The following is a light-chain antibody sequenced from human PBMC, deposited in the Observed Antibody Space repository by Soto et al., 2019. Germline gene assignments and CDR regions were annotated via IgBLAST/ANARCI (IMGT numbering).Light chain of an antibody. CDR2: DAS. J-gene: IGKJ4*01. CDR1: QSVTNNY. CDR3: QQCSSSPLT. V-gene: IGKV3-20*01. Sequence: EIVLTQSPGTLSLSPGERATLSCRASQSVTNNYLAWYQQKPGQAPRLLIHDASSRATGIPDRFSGSGSGTDFTLTISRLEPEDFAVYYCQQCSSSPLTFGGGTKVELK.